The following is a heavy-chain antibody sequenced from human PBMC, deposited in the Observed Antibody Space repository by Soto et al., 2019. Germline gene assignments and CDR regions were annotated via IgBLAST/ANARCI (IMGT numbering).Heavy chain of an antibody. Sequence: TWAPCGHSMSRSSYYCGWILHPQEEVLVWIGSIVYSGITYDNPSLKSRGTISVDTSKNQFSLKLSSVTAADTAVYYCARHLGVYCRGGSCSNWGAPWGLGTLVTVS. J-gene: IGHJ5*02. CDR1: GHSMSRSSYY. CDR2: IVYSGIT. D-gene: IGHD2-15*01. V-gene: IGHV4-39*01. CDR3: ARHLGVYCRGGSCSNWGAP.